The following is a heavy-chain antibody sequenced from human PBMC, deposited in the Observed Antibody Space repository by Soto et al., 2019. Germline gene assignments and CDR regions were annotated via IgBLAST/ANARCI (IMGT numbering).Heavy chain of an antibody. J-gene: IGHJ4*02. CDR1: GFTFSTYG. D-gene: IGHD3-22*01. V-gene: IGHV3-30*19. Sequence: GGSLRLSCTASGFTFSTYGMHWVRQAPGKGLEWVAVMSPNGNNQYYADSVKGRFTISRDTSKSALYLQMTSLRPDDTAVYYCATGANFYYDTSRYWGQGTLVTVSS. CDR3: ATGANFYYDTSRY. CDR2: MSPNGNNQ.